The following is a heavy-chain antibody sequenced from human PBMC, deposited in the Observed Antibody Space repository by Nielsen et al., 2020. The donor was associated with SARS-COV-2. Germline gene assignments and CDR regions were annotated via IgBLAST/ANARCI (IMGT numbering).Heavy chain of an antibody. V-gene: IGHV3-21*01. D-gene: IGHD3-22*01. CDR3: ASRLYYYDSSGYPLD. J-gene: IGHJ4*02. CDR1: RFPFSGYS. CDR2: IDSRSTYI. Sequence: GESLKISCAASRFPFSGYSMNWVRQAPGKGLEWVSSIDSRSTYIYYADSVRGRFTVSRDNAKYSLYLQMNSLRAEDTAVYYCASRLYYYDSSGYPLDWGQGTLVTVSS.